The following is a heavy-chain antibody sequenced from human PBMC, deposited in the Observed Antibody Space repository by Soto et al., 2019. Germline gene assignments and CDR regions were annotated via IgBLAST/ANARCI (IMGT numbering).Heavy chain of an antibody. V-gene: IGHV3-23*01. CDR2: ISDSDGAT. Sequence: PGGSLRLSCAASGFDFSADAMTWVRQAPGKGLEWVSDISDSDGATHYADSVKGRFTISRDNVKNTLYLQMESLRAEDAAVYYCAKGRTSFDFWGHGALVTVSP. CDR3: AKGRTSFDF. CDR1: GFDFSADA. J-gene: IGHJ4*01.